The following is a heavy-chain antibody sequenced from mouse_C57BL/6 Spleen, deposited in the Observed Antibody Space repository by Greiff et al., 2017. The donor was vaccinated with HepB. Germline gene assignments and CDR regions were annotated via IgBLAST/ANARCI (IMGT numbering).Heavy chain of an antibody. CDR3: ARSPYDGYLYYAMDY. Sequence: EVQLVESGGGLVKPGGSLKLSCAASGFTFSDYGMHWVRQAPEKGLEWVAYISSGSSTIYYADTVKGRFTISRDNAKNTLFLQMTSLRSEDTAMYYCARSPYDGYLYYAMDYWGQGTSVTVSS. J-gene: IGHJ4*01. V-gene: IGHV5-17*01. CDR2: ISSGSSTI. D-gene: IGHD2-3*01. CDR1: GFTFSDYG.